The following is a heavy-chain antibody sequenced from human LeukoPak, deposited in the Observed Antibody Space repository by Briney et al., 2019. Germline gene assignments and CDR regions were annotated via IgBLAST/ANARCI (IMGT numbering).Heavy chain of an antibody. D-gene: IGHD2-2*01. J-gene: IGHJ4*02. V-gene: IGHV3-23*01. Sequence: GGSLRLSCAASGFTFSSYAMSWIRQAPGKGLEWVSAISGSGGSTYYADSVKGRFTISRDNSKNTLYLQMNSLRAEDTAVYYCAKDIVVVPADLVFDYWGQGALVTVSS. CDR3: AKDIVVVPADLVFDY. CDR2: ISGSGGST. CDR1: GFTFSSYA.